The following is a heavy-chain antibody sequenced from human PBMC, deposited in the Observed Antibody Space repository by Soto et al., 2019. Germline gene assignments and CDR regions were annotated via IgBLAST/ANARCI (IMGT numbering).Heavy chain of an antibody. J-gene: IGHJ4*02. CDR2: IYYSGST. Sequence: SETLSLTCSVSGGSISSSSYSWGWIRQPPGKGLEWIGTIYYSGSTHYNPSLEGRVAISVDRSKNQFSLKLTSVTAADTAVYYCARVVTTVIYYFDYWGQGTLVTVSS. CDR3: ARVVTTVIYYFDY. D-gene: IGHD4-17*01. CDR1: GGSISSSSYS. V-gene: IGHV4-39*07.